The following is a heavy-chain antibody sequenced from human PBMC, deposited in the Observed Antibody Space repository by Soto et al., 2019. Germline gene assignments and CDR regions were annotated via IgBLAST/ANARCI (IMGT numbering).Heavy chain of an antibody. CDR3: TSLPRHPLQPFDF. CDR2: IRSKAYGGTP. CDR1: GFTFGYYA. V-gene: IGHV3-49*04. J-gene: IGHJ4*02. Sequence: EVQLVESGGGLVKPGRSLTLSCTASGFTFGYYALSWVRRAPGKGLEWVGSIRSKAYGGTPEYAASVKGRFSISRDDSKSIAYLQMNRLKTEDAAVSYCTSLPRHPLQPFDFWGQGTLVTVSS.